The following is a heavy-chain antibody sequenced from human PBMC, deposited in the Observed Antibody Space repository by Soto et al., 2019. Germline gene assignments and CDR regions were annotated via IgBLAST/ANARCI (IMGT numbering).Heavy chain of an antibody. D-gene: IGHD6-19*01. CDR2: IVVGSGNT. CDR1: GFTFTSSA. Sequence: SVKVSCKASGFTFTSSAMQWVRQARGQRLEWIGWIVVGSGNTNYAQKFQERVTITRDMSTSTAYMELSSLRSEDTAVYYCAAAPQMGAVAEGSAFDIWGQGTMVTVSS. CDR3: AAAPQMGAVAEGSAFDI. V-gene: IGHV1-58*02. J-gene: IGHJ3*02.